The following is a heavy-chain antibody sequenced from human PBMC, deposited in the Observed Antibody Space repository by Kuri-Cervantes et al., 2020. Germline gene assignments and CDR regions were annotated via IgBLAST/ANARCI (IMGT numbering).Heavy chain of an antibody. CDR1: GVTFDDYG. D-gene: IGHD6-19*01. Sequence: GESLKISCAASGVTFDDYGMSWVRQAPGKGLEWVSGINWNGGSTGYADSVKGRFTISRDNSKNTLYLQMNSLRAEDTAVYYCARIAVARSGMDVWGQGTTVTVSS. CDR3: ARIAVARSGMDV. J-gene: IGHJ6*02. CDR2: INWNGGST. V-gene: IGHV3-20*04.